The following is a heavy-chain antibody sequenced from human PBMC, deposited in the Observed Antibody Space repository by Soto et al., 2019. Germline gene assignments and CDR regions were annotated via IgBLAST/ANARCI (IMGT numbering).Heavy chain of an antibody. CDR1: GDSITSNH. J-gene: IGHJ5*02. CDR2: IYNSGTT. Sequence: SETLSLTCAVSGDSITSNHWNWIRQPPGRGLEWIGYIYNSGTTKYNPSLKSRVTISVDTSKNQLSLKLSSVTAADTAVYYCARVSMSTVSWGFDPWGQGTLVTV. V-gene: IGHV4-59*01. D-gene: IGHD4-4*01. CDR3: ARVSMSTVSWGFDP.